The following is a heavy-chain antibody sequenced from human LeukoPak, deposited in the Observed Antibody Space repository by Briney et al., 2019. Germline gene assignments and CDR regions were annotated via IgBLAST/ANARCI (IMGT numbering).Heavy chain of an antibody. V-gene: IGHV1-2*04. CDR1: GYTFTGYY. CDR3: ARGGFDSSGLRSVYFDY. Sequence: ASVKVSRKASGYTFTGYYMHWVRQAPGQGLERMGWINPNSGGTNYAQKFQGWVTMTRDTSISTAYMELSRLRSDDTAVYYCARGGFDSSGLRSVYFDYWGQGTLVTVSS. D-gene: IGHD3-22*01. CDR2: INPNSGGT. J-gene: IGHJ4*02.